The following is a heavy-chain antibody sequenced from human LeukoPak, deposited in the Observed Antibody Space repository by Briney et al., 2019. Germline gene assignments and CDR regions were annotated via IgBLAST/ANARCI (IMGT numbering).Heavy chain of an antibody. CDR2: TWYDGSNK. CDR3: VRDGIDYNTYDFDY. Sequence: GGSLRLSCAASGFTFRNYAMHWVRQAPGKGLEWVAGTWYDGSNKNYADSVKGRFTISRDNSKNTLYLQMNSLRAEDTAVYYCVRDGIDYNTYDFDYWGQGTLVTVSS. J-gene: IGHJ4*02. CDR1: GFTFRNYA. V-gene: IGHV3-33*01. D-gene: IGHD4-11*01.